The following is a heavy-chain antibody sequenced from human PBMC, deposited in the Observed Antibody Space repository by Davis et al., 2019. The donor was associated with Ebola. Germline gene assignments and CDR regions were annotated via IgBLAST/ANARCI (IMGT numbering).Heavy chain of an antibody. V-gene: IGHV1-3*01. CDR1: GYTFTSYA. CDR3: ARDYGDYGSYFDY. Sequence: ASVKVSCMASGYTFTSYAMHWVRQAPGQRLEWMGWINAGTGNTKYSQKLQGRVTITEDTSASTAYMELSSLRSEDTAVYYCARDYGDYGSYFDYWGQGTLVTVSS. D-gene: IGHD4-17*01. CDR2: INAGTGNT. J-gene: IGHJ4*02.